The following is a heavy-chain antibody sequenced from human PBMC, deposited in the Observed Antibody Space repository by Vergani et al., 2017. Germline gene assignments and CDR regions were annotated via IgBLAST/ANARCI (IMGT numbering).Heavy chain of an antibody. CDR1: GFSFRNAW. CDR2: IKSTFDRGTT. V-gene: IGHV3-15*07. Sequence: EVQLVESGGGIVKPGGSLRLSCVASGFSFRNAWMNWVRRTPGKGLEWVGRIKSTFDRGTTDYAAAVKGRFNISRDDSKHTLFLQMNGLKTEDIGVYYCTTDPRYCGDGSCYWLRDHHYYGMDVWGQGTTVTVSS. D-gene: IGHD2-21*01. J-gene: IGHJ6*02. CDR3: TTDPRYCGDGSCYWLRDHHYYGMDV.